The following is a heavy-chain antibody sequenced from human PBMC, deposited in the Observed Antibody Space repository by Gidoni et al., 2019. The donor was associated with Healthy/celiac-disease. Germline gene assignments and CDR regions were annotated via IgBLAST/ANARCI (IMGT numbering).Heavy chain of an antibody. J-gene: IGHJ3*02. CDR1: GASVHSGSYY. CDR3: ARFIAAAPGDAFDI. Sequence: QVQLQESGPGLVKPSETLSLTCTVSGASVHSGSYYWSWIRQPPGKGLEWIGYIYYSGSTNYNPSLKSRVTISVDTSKNQFSLKLSSVTAADTAVYYCARFIAAAPGDAFDIWGQGTMVTVSS. CDR2: IYYSGST. D-gene: IGHD6-13*01. V-gene: IGHV4-61*01.